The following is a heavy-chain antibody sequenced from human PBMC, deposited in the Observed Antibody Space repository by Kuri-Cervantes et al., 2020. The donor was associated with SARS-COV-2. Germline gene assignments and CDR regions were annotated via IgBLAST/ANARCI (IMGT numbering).Heavy chain of an antibody. D-gene: IGHD3-10*01. CDR2: IDWDDDK. CDR1: GGSISSGDYY. CDR3: AREPRGVGFDP. Sequence: LRPSCTVSGGSISSGDYYWSWIRQPPGKALEWLARIDWDDDKYYSTSLKTRLTISKDTSKNQVVLTMTNMDPVDTATYYCAREPRGVGFDPWGQGTLVTVSS. V-gene: IGHV2-70*11. J-gene: IGHJ5*02.